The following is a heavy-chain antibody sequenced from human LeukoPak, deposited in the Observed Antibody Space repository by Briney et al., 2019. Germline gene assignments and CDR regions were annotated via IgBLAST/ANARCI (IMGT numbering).Heavy chain of an antibody. CDR2: IYPGDSDT. CDR1: GYSFTSYW. J-gene: IGHJ6*02. Sequence: GESLKISCKGSGYSFTSYWIGWVRQMPGKGLEWMGIIYPGDSDTRYSPSFQGQVTISADKSISTAYLQWSSLKAPDTAMYYCASSSAVVPAARGVDYYYYGMDVWGQGTTVTVSS. CDR3: ASSSAVVPAARGVDYYYYGMDV. D-gene: IGHD2-2*01. V-gene: IGHV5-51*01.